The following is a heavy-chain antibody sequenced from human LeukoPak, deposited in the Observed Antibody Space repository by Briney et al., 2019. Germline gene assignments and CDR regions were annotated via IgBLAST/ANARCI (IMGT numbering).Heavy chain of an antibody. CDR1: GDSISYFY. CDR3: ARGAYYYGSGKIFDY. CDR2: IYTSGGT. V-gene: IGHV4-4*07. J-gene: IGHJ4*02. D-gene: IGHD3-10*01. Sequence: PSETLSLTCSVSGDSISYFYWSWIRQPAGKGLEWIGRIYTSGGTNYNPSLKSRVTMSVDTSKNQFSLKLSSVTAADTVVYYCARGAYYYGSGKIFDYWGQGTLVTVSS.